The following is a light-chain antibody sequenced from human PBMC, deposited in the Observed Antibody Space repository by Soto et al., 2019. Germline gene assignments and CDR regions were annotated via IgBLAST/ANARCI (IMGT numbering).Light chain of an antibody. J-gene: IGLJ1*01. V-gene: IGLV1-51*01. CDR2: DDN. CDR1: SSNIGGNS. CDR3: GSWDSSLSAYV. Sequence: QSVLTQPPSVSAAPGQKVTISCPGSSSNIGGNSVSWYQQLPGTAPKLLIYDDNKRASGIPDRFSGSKSGTSATLGFTGFQTGDEADYYCGSWDSSLSAYVFGTGTKVTVL.